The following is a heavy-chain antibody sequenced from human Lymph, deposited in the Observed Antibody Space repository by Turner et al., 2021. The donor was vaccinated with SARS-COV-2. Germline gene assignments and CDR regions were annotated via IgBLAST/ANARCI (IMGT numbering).Heavy chain of an antibody. CDR2: IYSGGST. V-gene: IGHV3-53*02. J-gene: IGHJ6*02. CDR3: ARDLQLYGMDV. CDR1: GFIVSSNY. D-gene: IGHD1-1*01. Sequence: EVKRVRTEGGLIQPGGSLRLSCAASGFIVSSNYMNWVRQAPGKGLEWVSLIYSGGSTYYADSVKGRFTISRDNSKNTLYLQMNSLRAEDTAVYYCARDLQLYGMDVWGQGTTVTVSS.